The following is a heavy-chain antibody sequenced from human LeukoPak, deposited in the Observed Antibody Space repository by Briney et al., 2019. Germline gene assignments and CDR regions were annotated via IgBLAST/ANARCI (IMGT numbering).Heavy chain of an antibody. CDR1: GGTFSSYA. CDR3: AREKRYGDYVPYYMDV. CDR2: IIPIFGTA. J-gene: IGHJ6*03. V-gene: IGHV1-69*05. D-gene: IGHD4-17*01. Sequence: SVKVSCKASGGTFSSYAISWVRQAPGQGLEWMGRIIPIFGTANYAQKFQGRVTITTDESTSTAYMELSSLGSEDTAVYYCAREKRYGDYVPYYMDVWGKGTTVTVSS.